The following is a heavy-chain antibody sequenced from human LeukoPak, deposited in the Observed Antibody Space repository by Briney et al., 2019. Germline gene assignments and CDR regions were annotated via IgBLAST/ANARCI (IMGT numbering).Heavy chain of an antibody. CDR2: IKRKSEGGIT. V-gene: IGHV3-15*01. Sequence: GGPVTLLCAACGFPLSNSWMSGVREAPGKGLEWVCRIKRKSEGGITDYAAHLKGRFTISRDDSKNTLYLQMNSPKTGETLLYYCTTLDDYVWGSYRSSPGAFDIWGQETMVSVSS. J-gene: IGHJ3*02. D-gene: IGHD3-16*02. CDR1: GFPLSNSW. CDR3: TTLDDYVWGSYRSSPGAFDI.